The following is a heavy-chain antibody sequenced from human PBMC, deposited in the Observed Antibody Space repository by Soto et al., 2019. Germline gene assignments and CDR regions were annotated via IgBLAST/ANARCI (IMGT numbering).Heavy chain of an antibody. V-gene: IGHV3-9*01. D-gene: IGHD3-3*01. J-gene: IGHJ6*02. CDR3: AKDFREYDFWSGYSSGMDV. CDR1: GFTFDDYA. Sequence: EVQLVESGGGLVQPGRSLRLSCAASGFTFDDYAMHWVRQAPGKGLEWVSGISWNSGSIGYADSVKGRVTISRDNAKNYLYLQMNSLRAEDTALYYCAKDFREYDFWSGYSSGMDVWGQGTTVTVSS. CDR2: ISWNSGSI.